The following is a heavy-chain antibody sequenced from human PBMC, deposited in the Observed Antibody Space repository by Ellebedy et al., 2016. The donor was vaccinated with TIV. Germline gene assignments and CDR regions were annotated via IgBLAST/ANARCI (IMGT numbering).Heavy chain of an antibody. J-gene: IGHJ4*02. CDR2: ISSSSTYI. CDR3: AKAAAGSQDRLDY. CDR1: GFIFSSYA. V-gene: IGHV3-21*01. Sequence: GESLKISXAASGFIFSSYAMHWVRQAPGKGLEWVASISSSSTYIYYADSVKGRFTVSRDNARDTLFLQMNSLRVEDTAIYYCAKAAAGSQDRLDYWGQGTLVSVSS. D-gene: IGHD6-13*01.